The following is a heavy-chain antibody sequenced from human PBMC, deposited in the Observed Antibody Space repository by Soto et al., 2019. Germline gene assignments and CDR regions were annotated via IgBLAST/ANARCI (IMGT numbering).Heavy chain of an antibody. J-gene: IGHJ4*02. D-gene: IGHD3-3*01. CDR3: ARGLFRGGQGRDFWSGYQSPVGY. V-gene: IGHV1-8*01. Sequence: GASVKVSCKASGYTFTSYDINWVRQATGQGLEWMGWMNPNSGNTGYAQKFQGRVTMTRNTSISTAYMELSSLRSEDTAVYYCARGLFRGGQGRDFWSGYQSPVGYWGQGTLVTVSS. CDR1: GYTFTSYD. CDR2: MNPNSGNT.